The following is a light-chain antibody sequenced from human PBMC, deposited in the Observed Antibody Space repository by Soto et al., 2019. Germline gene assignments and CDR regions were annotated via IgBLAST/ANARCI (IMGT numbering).Light chain of an antibody. CDR3: QQRSNWPPGYT. CDR1: QSVSSC. J-gene: IGKJ2*01. CDR2: DAS. V-gene: IGKV3-11*01. Sequence: EIVLTQSPATLSLSPGERATLSCRASQSVSSCLAWYQQKPGQAPRLLIYDASNRATGIPARCSGSGSGTDFTLTISRLEPEDLAVYYCQQRSNWPPGYTFGQGTKLEIK.